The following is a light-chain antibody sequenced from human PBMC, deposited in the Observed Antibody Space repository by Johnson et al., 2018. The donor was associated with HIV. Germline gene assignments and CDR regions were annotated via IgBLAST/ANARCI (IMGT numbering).Light chain of an antibody. CDR3: GTCDSILRTGF. V-gene: IGLV1-51*01. Sequence: QSVLTQPPSVSAAPGQKVTISCSGSSSNIGNNYVSWYQQVPGTAPKLLIFDNNKRPSGIPDRFSGSKSVTSATLAITGLPTGDDAYYYCGTCDSILRTGFFGTGTKVTVL. J-gene: IGLJ1*01. CDR2: DNN. CDR1: SSNIGNNY.